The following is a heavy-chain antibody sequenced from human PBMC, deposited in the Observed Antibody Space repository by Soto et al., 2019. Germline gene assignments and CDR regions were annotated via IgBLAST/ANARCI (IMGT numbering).Heavy chain of an antibody. CDR2: INPSGGST. J-gene: IGHJ6*02. CDR1: GYTFTSYK. V-gene: IGHV1-46*01. CDR3: ARELYGMDV. Sequence: ASVKVSCKASGYTFTSYKMYWVRQAPGQGLEWMGIINPSGGSTDYAQKFQARLTMTRDTSTSTVYMELSSLRSDDTAVYYCARELYGMDVWGQGTTVTVSS.